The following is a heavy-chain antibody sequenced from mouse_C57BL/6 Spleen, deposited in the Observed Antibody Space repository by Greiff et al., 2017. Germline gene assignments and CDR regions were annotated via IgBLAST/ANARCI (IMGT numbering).Heavy chain of an antibody. CDR1: GYSFTSGYY. V-gene: IGHV3-6*01. CDR3: ASRAGDYPFAY. Sequence: DVQLQESGPGLVKPSQSLSLTCSVSGYSFTSGYYWYWIRQFPGNQLEWLGFISYDGCTNYNPSLKNRSSITRDTSKSQFVLKVNSVTAEDTATYDCASRAGDYPFAYWGQGTLVTVSA. CDR2: ISYDGCT. D-gene: IGHD2-13*01. J-gene: IGHJ3*01.